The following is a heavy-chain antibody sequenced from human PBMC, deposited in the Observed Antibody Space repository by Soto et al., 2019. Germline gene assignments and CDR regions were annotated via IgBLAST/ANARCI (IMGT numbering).Heavy chain of an antibody. CDR1: GGSISSSSYY. V-gene: IGHV4-39*01. D-gene: IGHD3-22*01. CDR3: ARRPYYDSSGYYFDY. Sequence: SETLSLTCTVSGGSISSSSYYWGWIRQPPGKGLEWIGSIYYSGSTYYNPSLKSRVTISVDTSKNQFSLKLGSVTAADTAVYYCARRPYYDSSGYYFDYWGQGTLVTVSS. CDR2: IYYSGST. J-gene: IGHJ4*02.